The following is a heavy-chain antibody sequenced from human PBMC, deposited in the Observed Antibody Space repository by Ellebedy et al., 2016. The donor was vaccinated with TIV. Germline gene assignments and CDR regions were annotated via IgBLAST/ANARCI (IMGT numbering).Heavy chain of an antibody. CDR3: ARVLAYDILTDYYKNY. CDR2: IHHSGRT. D-gene: IGHD3-9*01. CDR1: GFFINSGYH. V-gene: IGHV4-38-2*02. Sequence: SETLSLTXTVSGFFINSGYHWGWIRQSPGKGLEWIANIHHSGRTHYNPSLESRLTISVDTSKNQFSLNLNSVTAADTAVYYCARVLAYDILTDYYKNYWGQGTLVTVSS. J-gene: IGHJ4*02.